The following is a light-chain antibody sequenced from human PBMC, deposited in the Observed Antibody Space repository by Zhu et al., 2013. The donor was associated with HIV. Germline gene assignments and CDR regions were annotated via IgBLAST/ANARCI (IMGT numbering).Light chain of an antibody. J-gene: IGKJ3*01. Sequence: TQSPGTLSVSPGERATLSCRASQSISSNLAWYQQRPGQAPRLLIYATSSRATGIPDRFSGSGSGTDFTLTISRLEPEDLGVYYCQQYDSSPHVTFGPGTRVDIK. V-gene: IGKV3-20*01. CDR2: ATS. CDR3: QQYDSSPHVT. CDR1: QSISSN.